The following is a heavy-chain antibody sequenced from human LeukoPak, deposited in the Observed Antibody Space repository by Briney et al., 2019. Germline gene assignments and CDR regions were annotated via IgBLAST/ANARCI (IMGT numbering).Heavy chain of an antibody. V-gene: IGHV3-21*01. CDR1: GFTFSSYS. CDR2: ISSSSSYI. D-gene: IGHD3-3*01. J-gene: IGHJ5*02. Sequence: KSGGSLRLSCAASGFTFSSYSMNWVRQAPGKGLEWVSSISSSSSYIYYADSVKGRFTISRDNAKNSLYLQMNSLRAEDTAVYYCARTYVYFWSGPLGGFDPWGQGTLVTVSS. CDR3: ARTYVYFWSGPLGGFDP.